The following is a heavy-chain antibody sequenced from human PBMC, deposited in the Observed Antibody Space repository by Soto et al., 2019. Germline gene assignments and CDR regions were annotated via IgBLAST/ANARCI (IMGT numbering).Heavy chain of an antibody. CDR2: IYYSGST. CDR3: ARHTPAISISDH. CDR1: GGSIGSGGYF. V-gene: IGHV4-31*03. J-gene: IGHJ4*02. Sequence: ASGTLSLPCTVFGGSIGSGGYFWSWSRPHPGKGLEWIGYIYYSGSTYYNPSLKSRVTISVDTSKNQCYLKLSSVTAADTAVYYCARHTPAISISDHWGRGTLVTVSS. D-gene: IGHD2-15*01.